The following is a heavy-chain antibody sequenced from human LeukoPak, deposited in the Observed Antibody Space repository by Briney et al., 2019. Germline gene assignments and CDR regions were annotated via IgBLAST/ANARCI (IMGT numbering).Heavy chain of an antibody. Sequence: GGSLRLSCAASGFTFSSYGMHWVRQAPGKGLEWVAVISYDGSNKYYADSVKGRFTISRDNSKNTLYLQMNSLRAEDTAVYYCARGRSGYSSGWYSVGTLDFDYWGQGTLVTVSS. CDR3: ARGRSGYSSGWYSVGTLDFDY. V-gene: IGHV3-30*03. CDR1: GFTFSSYG. CDR2: ISYDGSNK. J-gene: IGHJ4*02. D-gene: IGHD6-19*01.